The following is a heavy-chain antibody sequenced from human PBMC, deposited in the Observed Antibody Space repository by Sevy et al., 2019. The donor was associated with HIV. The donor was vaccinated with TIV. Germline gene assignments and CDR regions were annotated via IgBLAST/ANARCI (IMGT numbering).Heavy chain of an antibody. D-gene: IGHD3-9*01. CDR1: GFTFSIYA. Sequence: WWSLRLSCAASGFTFSIYAMSWVRQAPGKGLEWVSTISVSGGSTYYADSVKGRFTISRDNSKNTLYLQMNSLRAEDTAIYFCAKDHDNNWFDPWGQGTLVTVSS. V-gene: IGHV3-23*01. J-gene: IGHJ5*02. CDR3: AKDHDNNWFDP. CDR2: ISVSGGST.